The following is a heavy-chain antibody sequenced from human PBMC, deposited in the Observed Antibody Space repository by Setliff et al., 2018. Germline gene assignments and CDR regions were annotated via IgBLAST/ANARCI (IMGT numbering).Heavy chain of an antibody. D-gene: IGHD2-15*01. CDR1: GFRFGEYS. J-gene: IGHJ4*02. CDR2: IWGDGVNK. V-gene: IGHV3-33*07. Sequence: PGGSLRLSCAASGFRFGEYSMSWVRQAPGKGLEWVAVIWGDGVNKFHADSVKGRFTISRDNSKNTLYLQMNSLRPEDTAVYYCARTCSGSGCYAGLESWGQGTPVTVSS. CDR3: ARTCSGSGCYAGLES.